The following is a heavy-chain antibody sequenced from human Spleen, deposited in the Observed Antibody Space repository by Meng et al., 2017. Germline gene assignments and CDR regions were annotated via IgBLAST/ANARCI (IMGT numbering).Heavy chain of an antibody. CDR1: GFTFSSYS. CDR2: ISSTST. V-gene: IGHV3-21*01. Sequence: EVQLVESGGGVVQPGGSLRRSCAASGFTFSSYSMHWVRQAPGKGLEWVSSISSTSTTYADSVKGRFTISRDNAKNSLYLQMNSLRVKDTAVYYCARGRVVVAATPSDYWGQGTLVTVSS. D-gene: IGHD2-15*01. CDR3: ARGRVVVAATPSDY. J-gene: IGHJ4*02.